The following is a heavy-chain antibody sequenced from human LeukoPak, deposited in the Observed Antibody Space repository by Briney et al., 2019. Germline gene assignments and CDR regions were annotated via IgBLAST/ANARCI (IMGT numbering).Heavy chain of an antibody. D-gene: IGHD3-10*01. CDR1: GFTFSSHA. Sequence: GGSLRLSCVGSGFTFSSHAMSWVRQAPEKGLEWVSGIYESGQTTHYADSVRGRFSVSRDNSKNTLYLQMNSLRAEDTAVYYCVATRVCGGVLLRPNCLYFENWGQGTLVSVSS. CDR3: VATRVCGGVLLRPNCLYFEN. V-gene: IGHV3-23*01. J-gene: IGHJ4*02. CDR2: IYESGQTT.